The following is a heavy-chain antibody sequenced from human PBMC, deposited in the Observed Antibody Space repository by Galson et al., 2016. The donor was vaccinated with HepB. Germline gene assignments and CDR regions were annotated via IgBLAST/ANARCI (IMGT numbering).Heavy chain of an antibody. D-gene: IGHD3-16*01. CDR1: GFTFSNYA. CDR2: ISFDGSEK. CDR3: ASAGGKMLTFGGISRLDY. J-gene: IGHJ4*02. Sequence: SLRLSCAASGFTFSNYAMHWVRQAPGKGLEWVAVISFDGSEKIYAASVKGRFTISRGNSRNTLYLQMNSLRPDDTAVYFCASAGGKMLTFGGISRLDYWGQGTLVTVSS. V-gene: IGHV3-30*04.